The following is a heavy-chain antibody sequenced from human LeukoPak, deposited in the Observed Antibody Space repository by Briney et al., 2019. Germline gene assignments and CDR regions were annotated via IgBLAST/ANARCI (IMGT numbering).Heavy chain of an antibody. CDR1: GGSLKINNAY. CDR3: ASDNRCYDILTGYSYYFDY. J-gene: IGHJ4*02. Sequence: PSQTLSLTCTLSGGSLKINNAYWGWIRQPPGKGLEWIGSIYLSGSTNYNPSLKSRVPISVDPSKNQFSLKLSSVTAAHTAVYYCASDNRCYDILTGYSYYFDYWGQGTLVTVSS. CDR2: IYLSGST. V-gene: IGHV4-61*01. D-gene: IGHD3-9*01.